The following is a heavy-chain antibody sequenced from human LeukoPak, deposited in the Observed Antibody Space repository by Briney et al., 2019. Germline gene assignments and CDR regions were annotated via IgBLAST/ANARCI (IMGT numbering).Heavy chain of an antibody. D-gene: IGHD6-19*01. V-gene: IGHV1-2*02. CDR2: INPNSGGT. CDR1: GYTFTAYS. Sequence: ASVKVSCKASGYTFTAYSMHWVRQAPGQGLEWMGWINPNSGGTNYAQKFQGRVTMTRDTSITTAYMELSRLRSDDTAVYYCARDWKQWLPTDYGMDVWGQGTTVTVSS. CDR3: ARDWKQWLPTDYGMDV. J-gene: IGHJ6*02.